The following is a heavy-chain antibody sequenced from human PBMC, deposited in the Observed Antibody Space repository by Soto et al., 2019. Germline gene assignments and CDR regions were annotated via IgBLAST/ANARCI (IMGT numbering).Heavy chain of an antibody. J-gene: IGHJ4*02. D-gene: IGHD3-10*01. CDR2: IRDRAYNYAT. CDR1: GFVFKDSS. V-gene: IGHV3-73*01. CDR3: TRLISAAHDY. Sequence: EVLLVESGGGLVQPGGSLKLSCAASGFVFKDSSIHWVRQASGKGLEWVGRIRDRAYNYATAYAASVEGRFTISRDDSDNTPYLHMSSLKTEDTAIYYCTRLISAAHDYWGQGTLVTVSS.